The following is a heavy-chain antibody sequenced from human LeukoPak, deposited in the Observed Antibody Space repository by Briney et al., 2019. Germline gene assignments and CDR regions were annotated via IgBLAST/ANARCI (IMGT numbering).Heavy chain of an antibody. V-gene: IGHV3-23*01. CDR2: ISGSGRTT. D-gene: IGHD6-13*01. CDR3: AKVGATAGTLRIEYFQH. J-gene: IGHJ1*01. CDR1: GFTFSSYW. Sequence: PGGSLRLSCAASGFTFSSYWMSWVRQAPGKGLEWVSGISGSGRTTYYADSVKGRFTISRDNSKNTLYLQMNSLRAEDTAVYFCAKVGATAGTLRIEYFQHWGQGTLVTVSS.